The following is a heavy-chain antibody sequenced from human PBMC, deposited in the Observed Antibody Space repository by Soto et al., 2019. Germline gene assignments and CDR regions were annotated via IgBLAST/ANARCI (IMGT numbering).Heavy chain of an antibody. CDR1: GGSFSGYD. J-gene: IGHJ4*02. CDR2: INHSGST. Sequence: PSETLSLTCAVYGGSFSGYDWSWIRQPPGKGLKWIGEINHSGSTNYNPSLKSRVTISVDTSKNQFSLKLSSVTAADTAVYYCARQRTYYYDRVLDYWGQGTLVTVS. D-gene: IGHD3-22*01. CDR3: ARQRTYYYDRVLDY. V-gene: IGHV4-34*01.